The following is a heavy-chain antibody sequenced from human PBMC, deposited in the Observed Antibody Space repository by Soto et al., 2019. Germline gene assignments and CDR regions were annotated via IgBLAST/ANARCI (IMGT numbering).Heavy chain of an antibody. D-gene: IGHD2-2*01. CDR1: GFPLSEVRLG. Sequence: QVTLKESGPVLVKPTETLTLTCTVSGFPLSEVRLGVSWIRQPPGKALEWLAHIFSKDERSYTTSLKSRLTIPEDSPKSQVVLTMTNAYPVDTATYYCARAGYCSDTSCYERRPDWFDPWGQGTLVTVSS. J-gene: IGHJ5*02. CDR3: ARAGYCSDTSCYERRPDWFDP. V-gene: IGHV2-26*01. CDR2: IFSKDER.